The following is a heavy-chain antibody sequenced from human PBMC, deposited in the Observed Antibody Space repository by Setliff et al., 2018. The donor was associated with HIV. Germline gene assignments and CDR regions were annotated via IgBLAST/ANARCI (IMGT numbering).Heavy chain of an antibody. D-gene: IGHD6-6*01. V-gene: IGHV1-18*01. Sequence: GASVKVSCKASGYTFTTFGISWVRQAPGQGLEWMGWISGYNGRTHYAQKFQGRVTMTTDTSTSTANMELRSLRSEDTAVYYCVIGSAARPFDYWGQGTLVTVSS. CDR3: VIGSAARPFDY. CDR1: GYTFTTFG. CDR2: ISGYNGRT. J-gene: IGHJ4*02.